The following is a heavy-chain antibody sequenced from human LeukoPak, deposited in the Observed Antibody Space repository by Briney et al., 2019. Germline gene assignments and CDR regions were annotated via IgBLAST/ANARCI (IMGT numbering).Heavy chain of an antibody. V-gene: IGHV3-30*02. Sequence: PGGSLRLSCAASGFTFSSYGMHWVRQAPGKGLEWVAFIRYDRSNKYYADSVKGRFTISRDNSKNTLYLQMNSLRAEDTAVYYCAKGSWIQLWSELEFDPWGQGTLVTVSS. J-gene: IGHJ5*02. CDR2: IRYDRSNK. CDR3: AKGSWIQLWSELEFDP. CDR1: GFTFSSYG. D-gene: IGHD5-18*01.